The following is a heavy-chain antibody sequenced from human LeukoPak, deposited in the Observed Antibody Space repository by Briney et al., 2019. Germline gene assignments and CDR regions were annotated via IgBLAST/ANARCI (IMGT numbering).Heavy chain of an antibody. CDR2: INHSGST. Sequence: PETLSLTCAVYGGSFSGYYWSWIRQPPGKGLEWIGEINHSGSTNYNPSLKSRVTISVDTSKNQFSLKLSSVTAADTAVYYCASFGQSKAQSDYWGQGTLVTVSS. V-gene: IGHV4-34*01. D-gene: IGHD3-10*01. CDR1: GGSFSGYY. J-gene: IGHJ4*02. CDR3: ASFGQSKAQSDY.